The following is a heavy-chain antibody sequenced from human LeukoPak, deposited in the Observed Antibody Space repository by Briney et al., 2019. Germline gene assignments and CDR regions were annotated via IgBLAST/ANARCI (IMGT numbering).Heavy chain of an antibody. CDR1: DGSISSSIYY. CDR2: IYYSGST. D-gene: IGHD3-3*01. J-gene: IGHJ4*02. Sequence: SETLSLTCTVSDGSISSSIYYWGWIRQPPGKGLEWIGSIYYSGSTYYNPSLKSRVTISVDTSKNQFSLKLSSVTAADTAVYYCARHSTSDYDFWSGYPDCFDYWGQGTLVTVSS. V-gene: IGHV4-39*01. CDR3: ARHSTSDYDFWSGYPDCFDY.